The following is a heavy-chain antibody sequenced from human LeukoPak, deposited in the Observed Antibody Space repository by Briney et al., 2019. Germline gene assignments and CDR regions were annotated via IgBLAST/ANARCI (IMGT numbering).Heavy chain of an antibody. J-gene: IGHJ4*02. CDR3: ARTSGTYDSSGYYFR. D-gene: IGHD3-22*01. CDR1: GFTFSNYW. CDR2: INENGGDK. V-gene: IGHV3-7*01. Sequence: GGSLRLSCAATGFTFSNYWMTWVRQAPGKGLEWVANINENGGDKYYVDSVKGRFTISRDNAKNSQFLQMNSLRGEDTAVYYCARTSGTYDSSGYYFRWGQGTLVTVSS.